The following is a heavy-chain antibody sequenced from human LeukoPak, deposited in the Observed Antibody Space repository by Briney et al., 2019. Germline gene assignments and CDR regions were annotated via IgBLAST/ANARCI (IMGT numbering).Heavy chain of an antibody. Sequence: PGGSLRLSCAASGSTFSNAWMSWVRQAPGKGLEWVGRIKSKTDGGTTDYAAPVKGRFTISRDDSKNMLYLQMNSLKTEDTAVYYCTTDASDDWNYYDCWGQGTLVTVSS. J-gene: IGHJ4*02. CDR2: IKSKTDGGTT. CDR1: GSTFSNAW. V-gene: IGHV3-15*01. D-gene: IGHD3-9*01. CDR3: TTDASDDWNYYDC.